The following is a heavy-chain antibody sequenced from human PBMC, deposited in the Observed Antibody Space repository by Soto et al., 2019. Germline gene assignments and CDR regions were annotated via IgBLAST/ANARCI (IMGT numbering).Heavy chain of an antibody. CDR1: GGSISSDASF. CDR2: ISYSGTT. J-gene: IGHJ5*02. D-gene: IGHD2-15*01. CDR3: ARGGASSKWFDP. Sequence: PSETLSLTCTVSGGSISSDASFWSWIRQLPGKGPEWIAFISYSGTTSYNPSLRSRVTISADTSKSQFSPNLSSVTAADTAVYYCARGGASSKWFDPWGQGILVTVSS. V-gene: IGHV4-31*03.